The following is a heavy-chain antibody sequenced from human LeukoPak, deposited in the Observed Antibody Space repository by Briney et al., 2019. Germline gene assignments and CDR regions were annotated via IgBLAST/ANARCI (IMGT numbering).Heavy chain of an antibody. CDR3: AKDLSSLFNSFNI. D-gene: IGHD2/OR15-2a*01. J-gene: IGHJ3*02. CDR2: ISADGTRT. V-gene: IGHV3-43*02. CDR1: GFTFDEYA. Sequence: GGSLRLSCAASGFTFDEYAMHWVRQAPGKGLEWVSLISADGTRTFNVASVKGRFTVSRDNNKNSLYLQMNNLRAEDTALYYCAKDLSSLFNSFNIWGQGTLVTVSS.